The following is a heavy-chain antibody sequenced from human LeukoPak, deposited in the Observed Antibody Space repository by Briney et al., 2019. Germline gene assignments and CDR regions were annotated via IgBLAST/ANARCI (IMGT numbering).Heavy chain of an antibody. Sequence: GGSLRLSCAASGFTFSSYWMHWVRQAPGKGLVWVSRINTDGSGTSYADSVKGRFTISRDNAKNRLYVQMNSLRAEDTAVYYCATGSGLWSPDYWGQGTLVTVSS. CDR1: GFTFSSYW. CDR3: ATGSGLWSPDY. V-gene: IGHV3-74*01. D-gene: IGHD5-18*01. CDR2: INTDGSGT. J-gene: IGHJ4*02.